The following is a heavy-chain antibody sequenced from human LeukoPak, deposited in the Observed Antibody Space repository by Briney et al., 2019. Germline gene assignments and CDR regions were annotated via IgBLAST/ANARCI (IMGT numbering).Heavy chain of an antibody. V-gene: IGHV3-48*02. D-gene: IGHD1-26*01. J-gene: IGHJ4*02. CDR1: GFTFSSYS. CDR3: ASSGSYRFDY. Sequence: GGSLRLSCAASGFTFSSYSMNWVRQAPGKGLEWVSHITASGTAMFYADSVKGRFTISRDNAKNSLYLQMNSLKDEDTAVYYCASSGSYRFDYWGQGTLVTVSS. CDR2: ITASGTAM.